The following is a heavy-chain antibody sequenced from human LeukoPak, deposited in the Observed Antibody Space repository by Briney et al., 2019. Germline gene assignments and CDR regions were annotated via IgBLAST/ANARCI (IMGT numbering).Heavy chain of an antibody. CDR3: ARRIAAAADIDY. Sequence: SETLSLTCTVSGGSISSYYWSWIRQPPGKGLEWIGYIYYSGSTNYNPSPKSRVTISVDTSKNQFSLKLSSVTAADTAVYYCARRIAAAADIDYWGQGTLVTVSS. CDR2: IYYSGST. CDR1: GGSISSYY. J-gene: IGHJ4*02. V-gene: IGHV4-59*12. D-gene: IGHD6-13*01.